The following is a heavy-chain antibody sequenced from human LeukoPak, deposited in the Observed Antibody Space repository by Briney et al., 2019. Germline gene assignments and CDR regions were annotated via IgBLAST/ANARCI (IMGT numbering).Heavy chain of an antibody. J-gene: IGHJ4*02. CDR3: AKGSRITMVRGVNY. CDR2: ISGSGGST. CDR1: GFTFNNYA. V-gene: IGHV3-23*01. Sequence: GGSLRLSCAASGFTFNNYAMSWVRQAPGKGLEWVSAISGSGGSTYYADSVKGRFTISRDNSKNTLYLQMNSLRAEDTAVYYCAKGSRITMVRGVNYWGQGTLVTVSS. D-gene: IGHD3-10*01.